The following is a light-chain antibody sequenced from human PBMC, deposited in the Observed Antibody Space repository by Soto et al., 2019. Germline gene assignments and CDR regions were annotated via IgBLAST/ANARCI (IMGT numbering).Light chain of an antibody. Sequence: QSALTQPASVSGSPGQSITISCSGTSSDVGGYNSVSWYQQHPGKAPKVMIYEVNNRPSGISDRFSGSKSGNTASLTISGLQAEDEADYYCCSYTSSRTYVFGTGTKVT. V-gene: IGLV2-14*01. CDR2: EVN. CDR1: SSDVGGYNS. CDR3: CSYTSSRTYV. J-gene: IGLJ1*01.